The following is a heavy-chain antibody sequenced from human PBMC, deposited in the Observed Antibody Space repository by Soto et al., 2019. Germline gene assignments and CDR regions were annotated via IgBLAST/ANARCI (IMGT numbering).Heavy chain of an antibody. D-gene: IGHD5-18*01. Sequence: EASVKVSCKASGGTFSSYAISWVRQAPGQGLEWMGGIIPIFGTANYAQKFQGRVTITADESTSTAYMELSSLRSEDTAVYYCARAGYSYGYWYYFDYWGQGTLVTVSS. V-gene: IGHV1-69*13. CDR3: ARAGYSYGYWYYFDY. CDR1: GGTFSSYA. J-gene: IGHJ4*02. CDR2: IIPIFGTA.